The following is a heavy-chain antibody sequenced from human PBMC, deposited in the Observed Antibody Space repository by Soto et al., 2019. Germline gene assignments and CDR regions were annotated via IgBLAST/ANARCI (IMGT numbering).Heavy chain of an antibody. Sequence: EVQLVESGGVLAQPGRSLRLSCAASGFIFGDYAMNWVRQAPGKGLEWVSGISWNSVSIGYADSVKGRFTISRDNAKNLLYLEMNSLRVEDTALYYCAKTYCSRGRCSIGGNDYWGRGTLVTVSS. V-gene: IGHV3-9*01. J-gene: IGHJ4*02. CDR2: ISWNSVSI. CDR3: AKTYCSRGRCSIGGNDY. D-gene: IGHD2-15*01. CDR1: GFIFGDYA.